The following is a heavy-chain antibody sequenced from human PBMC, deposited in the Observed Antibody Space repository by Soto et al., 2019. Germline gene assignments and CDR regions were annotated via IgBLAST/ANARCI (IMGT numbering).Heavy chain of an antibody. Sequence: GGSLRLSCVVSGFTFNTFAMTWVRQAPGKGLEWVSALSGSGSLSYYADSVKGRFTISRDNSKNTLYLQMNNLRADETAVYFCARVRGGGLNSWGQGTLVTAPQ. J-gene: IGHJ4*02. D-gene: IGHD2-15*01. CDR1: GFTFNTFA. CDR3: ARVRGGGLNS. CDR2: LSGSGSLS. V-gene: IGHV3-23*01.